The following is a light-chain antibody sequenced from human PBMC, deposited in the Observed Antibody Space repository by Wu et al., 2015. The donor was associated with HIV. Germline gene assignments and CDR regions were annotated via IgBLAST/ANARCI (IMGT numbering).Light chain of an antibody. CDR3: QQYNNWPRTWT. CDR2: GAV. CDR1: ESVGGD. Sequence: EVVMTQSPATLSVSPGEGATLACRASESVGGDVAWYQQKPGQAPRLLIYGAVTRPTGIPARFSGSGSGTEFTLTISSLQSEDFAVYYCQQYNNWPRTWTFGQGTKVEIK. J-gene: IGKJ1*01. V-gene: IGKV3-15*01.